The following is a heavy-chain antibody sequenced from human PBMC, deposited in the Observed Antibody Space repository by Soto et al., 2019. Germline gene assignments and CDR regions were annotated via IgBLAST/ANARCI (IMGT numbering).Heavy chain of an antibody. CDR1: GYTFTSDG. CDR3: ARFRAGEAFDS. D-gene: IGHD2-21*01. Sequence: ASVKVSCKASGYTFTSDGITWVRQAPGRGLEWVGWINAHNGNTNYEQRLQDRLTLTTDTSTNTAYMELRNLRSDDTAVYYCARFRAGEAFDSWGHGTLVTVSS. J-gene: IGHJ4*01. V-gene: IGHV1-18*01. CDR2: INAHNGNT.